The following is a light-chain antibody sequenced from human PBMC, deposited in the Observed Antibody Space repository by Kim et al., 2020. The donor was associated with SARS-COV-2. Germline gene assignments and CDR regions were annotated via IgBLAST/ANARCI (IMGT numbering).Light chain of an antibody. CDR1: QSVRSSF. J-gene: IGKJ2*01. CDR3: QQYGSSYT. Sequence: EVVLTQSPGTLSLSPGERVTLSCRASQSVRSSFLAWYQQKPGQAPRLLIYSTSSRATGIPDRFSGSGSGTDFTLTVSRLEPEDSAVYYCQQYGSSYTFGQGTKREI. V-gene: IGKV3-20*01. CDR2: STS.